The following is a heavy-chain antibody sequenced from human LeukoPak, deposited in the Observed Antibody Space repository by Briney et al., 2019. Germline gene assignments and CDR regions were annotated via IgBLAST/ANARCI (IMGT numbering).Heavy chain of an antibody. D-gene: IGHD3-22*01. Sequence: PGGFLRLSCAASGFTFSSYSVNWVRQAPGKGLEWVSAISGSGGSTYYADSVKGRFTISRDNSKNTLYLQMNSLRAEDTAVYYCAKIAMYYYDSGRQKNFDYWGQGTLVTVSS. V-gene: IGHV3-23*01. CDR1: GFTFSSYS. CDR3: AKIAMYYYDSGRQKNFDY. CDR2: ISGSGGST. J-gene: IGHJ4*02.